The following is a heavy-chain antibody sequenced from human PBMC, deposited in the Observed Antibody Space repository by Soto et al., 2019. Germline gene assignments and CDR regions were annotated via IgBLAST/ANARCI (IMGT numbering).Heavy chain of an antibody. J-gene: IGHJ5*02. CDR1: GGSFSGYY. CDR2: INHSGST. Sequence: SETLSLTCAVYGGSFSGYYWSWIRQPPGKGLEWIGEINHSGSTNYNPSLKSRVTISVDTSKNQFSLKLSSVTAADTAVYYCARGRIAARRNWFDPWGQGTLVIVSS. CDR3: ARGRIAARRNWFDP. V-gene: IGHV4-34*01. D-gene: IGHD6-6*01.